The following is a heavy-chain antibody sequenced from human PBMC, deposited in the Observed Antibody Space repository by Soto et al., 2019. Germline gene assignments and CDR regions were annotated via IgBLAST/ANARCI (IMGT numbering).Heavy chain of an antibody. V-gene: IGHV3-23*01. CDR2: ISGSGASA. CDR3: AKDTRPYSRGWYYFDY. D-gene: IGHD6-19*01. CDR1: GFTFTNYA. Sequence: EVQLLESGGGLVQPGGSLRLSCAASGFTFTNYAMSWVRQAPGKGLEWVSAISGSGASAYYADSVKGRFTISRDNSKNTLDLQMNSLRAEDTAVYYCAKDTRPYSRGWYYFDYWGQGTLVTVSS. J-gene: IGHJ4*02.